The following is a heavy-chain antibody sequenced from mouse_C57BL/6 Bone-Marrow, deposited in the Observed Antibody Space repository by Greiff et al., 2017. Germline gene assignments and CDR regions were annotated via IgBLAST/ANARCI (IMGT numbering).Heavy chain of an antibody. V-gene: IGHV6-3*01. J-gene: IGHJ2*01. Sequence: EVKLLESGGGLVQPGGSMKLSCVASGFTFSNYWMNWVRQSPEKGLEWVAQIRLKSDNYATHYAESVQGRFTISRDASKSSVYLQMNNLRAEDTGIYYSTAGDYPVDYGCQGTTLTVSS. CDR2: IRLKSDNYAT. CDR3: TAGDYPVDY. D-gene: IGHD2-4*01. CDR1: GFTFSNYW.